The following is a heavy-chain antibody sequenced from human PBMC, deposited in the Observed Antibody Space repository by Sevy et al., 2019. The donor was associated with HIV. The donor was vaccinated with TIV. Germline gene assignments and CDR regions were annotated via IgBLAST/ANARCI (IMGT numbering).Heavy chain of an antibody. D-gene: IGHD3-3*01. CDR3: ARDQQFGVTIFGALDP. CDR1: GGTFSSYA. J-gene: IGHJ5*02. V-gene: IGHV1-69*13. Sequence: ASVKVSCKASGGTFSSYAISWVRQAPGQGLEWMGGIIPIFGTANYAKKFQGRVTITADESTSTAYMELSSLRSEDTAVYYCARDQQFGVTIFGALDPWGQGTLVTVSS. CDR2: IIPIFGTA.